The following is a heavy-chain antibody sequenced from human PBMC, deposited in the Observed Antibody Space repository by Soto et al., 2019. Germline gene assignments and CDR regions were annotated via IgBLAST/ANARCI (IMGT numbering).Heavy chain of an antibody. CDR1: GFSFGAYA. Sequence: VQLLESGGDLVQPGGSLRLSCAASGFSFGAYAMTWVRQTPGKGLEWVSTVTPTGTFSKYADSAKGRFTISRDNSRNTLYLQMDSLGAEDTAIYYCAKVLPQGYFDWFYYYMDVWGKGTTVAVSS. D-gene: IGHD3-9*01. V-gene: IGHV3-23*01. CDR2: VTPTGTFS. J-gene: IGHJ6*03. CDR3: AKVLPQGYFDWFYYYMDV.